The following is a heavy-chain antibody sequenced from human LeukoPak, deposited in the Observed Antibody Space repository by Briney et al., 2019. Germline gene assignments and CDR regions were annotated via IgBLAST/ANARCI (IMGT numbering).Heavy chain of an antibody. CDR1: GGSISSYY. CDR2: IYYSGST. CDR3: ARLYKILRSGISSKYYYYYGMDV. J-gene: IGHJ6*02. V-gene: IGHV4-59*08. Sequence: SETLSLTCTVSGGSISSYYWSWIRQPPGKGLEWIGYIYYSGSTNYNPSLKSRVTISVDTSKNQFSLKLSSVTAADTAVYYCARLYKILRSGISSKYYYYYGMDVWGQGTTVTVSS. D-gene: IGHD5-24*01.